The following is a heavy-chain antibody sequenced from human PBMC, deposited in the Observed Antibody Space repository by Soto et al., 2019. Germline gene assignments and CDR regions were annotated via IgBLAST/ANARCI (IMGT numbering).Heavy chain of an antibody. Sequence: EVQLLESGGGLVQPGETLRLSCAASGFDFSAYAMAWVRQAPGKGLEWVSLIRAGGDTRYFADFVKGRCTISRDDSKNTEYLQMDSLRAEDTAVYYCAKQIDGASSTYDYWGHGILITVSS. V-gene: IGHV3-23*01. D-gene: IGHD6-6*01. J-gene: IGHJ4*01. CDR3: AKQIDGASSTYDY. CDR2: IRAGGDTR. CDR1: GFDFSAYA.